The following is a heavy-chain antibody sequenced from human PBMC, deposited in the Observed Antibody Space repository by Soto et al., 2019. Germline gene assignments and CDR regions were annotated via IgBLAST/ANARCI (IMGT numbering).Heavy chain of an antibody. D-gene: IGHD2-21*02. CDR3: AKHIVVVAAIAYYYYGMDV. CDR1: GGSFSGSY. Sequence: SETLSLTCAVYGGSFSGSYWSWIRQPPGKGLEWIGEINHSGSTNYNPSLKSRVTISVDTSKNQFSLKLTSVTAADTAVYYCAKHIVVVAAIAYYYYGMDVWGRGTTVTVS. V-gene: IGHV4-34*01. J-gene: IGHJ6*02. CDR2: INHSGST.